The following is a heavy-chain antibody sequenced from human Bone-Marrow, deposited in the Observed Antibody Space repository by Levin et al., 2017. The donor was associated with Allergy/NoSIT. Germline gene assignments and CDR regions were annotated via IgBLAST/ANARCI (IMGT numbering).Heavy chain of an antibody. CDR2: IAYDCHNK. CDR3: AREIDDDNNNI. J-gene: IGHJ4*02. V-gene: IGHV3-30-3*01. CDR1: GFRLSNYA. Sequence: LSLTCAVSGFRLSNYAMHWVRQAPGKGLECVALIAYDCHNKNYAESVKGRFSISRDNSKNTLFLQMNRLRTEDTGIYYCAREIDDDNNNIWGQGTLVTVSS. D-gene: IGHD5-24*01.